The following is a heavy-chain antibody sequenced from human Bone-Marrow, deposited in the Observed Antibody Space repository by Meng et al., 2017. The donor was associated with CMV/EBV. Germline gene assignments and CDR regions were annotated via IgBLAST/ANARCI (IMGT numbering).Heavy chain of an antibody. V-gene: IGHV2-5*08. CDR2: IYWNDDK. CDR3: AHRLAGTTPFDY. Sequence: SGPTLVKPTQTLTLTCTFSGFSLSTSGMRVSWIRQPPGKALEWLALIYWNDDKRYSPSLKSRLTITKDTSKNQVVLTMTNMDPVDTATYYCAHRLAGTTPFDYWGQGTLVTVSS. D-gene: IGHD1-7*01. CDR1: GFSLSTSGMR. J-gene: IGHJ4*02.